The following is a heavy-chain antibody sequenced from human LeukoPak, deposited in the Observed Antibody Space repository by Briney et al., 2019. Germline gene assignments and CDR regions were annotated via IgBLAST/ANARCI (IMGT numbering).Heavy chain of an antibody. Sequence: PGGSLRLSCVASGFTFSSYWMSWVRQAPGKGPEWVANIKQESGEIYYVDSVKGRFTISRDNAKNSLYLQMNSLRAEDTVVYYCARDYGGSSPFDYWGQGTLVTVSS. J-gene: IGHJ4*02. CDR1: GFTFSSYW. D-gene: IGHD4-23*01. V-gene: IGHV3-7*01. CDR3: ARDYGGSSPFDY. CDR2: IKQESGEI.